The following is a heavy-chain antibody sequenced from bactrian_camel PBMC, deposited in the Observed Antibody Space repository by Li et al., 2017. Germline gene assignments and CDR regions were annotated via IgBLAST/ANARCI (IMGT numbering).Heavy chain of an antibody. CDR2: ISASGGTT. V-gene: IGHV3S1*01. D-gene: IGHD4*01. CDR1: GFTFSSYW. J-gene: IGHJ4*01. Sequence: QLVESGGGLVQPGGSLRLSCAASGFTFSSYWMYWVRQAPGKGLEWVSAISASGGTTIYADSVKGRFTISRDNAKNTVYLLMNSLKPEDTAVHYCVRDALWLARYYSTNDWAYWGQGTQVTVS. CDR3: VRDALWLARYYSTNDWAY.